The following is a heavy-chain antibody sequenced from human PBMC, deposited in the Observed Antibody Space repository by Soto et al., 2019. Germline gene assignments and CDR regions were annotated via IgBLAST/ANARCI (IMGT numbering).Heavy chain of an antibody. CDR2: IIPIFGTT. J-gene: IGHJ4*02. CDR1: GGTFSSYA. V-gene: IGHV1-69*12. Sequence: QVQLVQSGAEVKMRGSSLKVSCKASGGTFSSYAISWVRQAPGQGLERMGGIIPIFGTTNYAQKFQGRVTITADESTSTAYMELSSLRSEDTAVYYCARARPLKGYNSFDYWGQGTLVTVSS. D-gene: IGHD5-12*01. CDR3: ARARPLKGYNSFDY.